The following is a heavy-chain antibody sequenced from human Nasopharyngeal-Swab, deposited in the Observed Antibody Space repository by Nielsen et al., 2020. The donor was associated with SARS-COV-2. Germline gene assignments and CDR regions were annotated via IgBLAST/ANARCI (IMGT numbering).Heavy chain of an antibody. D-gene: IGHD6-6*01. Sequence: ASVKVSCKASGSLFLNYPLHWVRQAPGRRLECLGWITTANGNTRYSPKIQDRITLTRDPSANTAYLELSSLRSEDTAVYYCARLVTSGHLDLDYWGQGTLVTVSS. J-gene: IGHJ4*02. CDR1: GSLFLNYP. CDR3: ARLVTSGHLDLDY. V-gene: IGHV1-3*04. CDR2: ITTANGNT.